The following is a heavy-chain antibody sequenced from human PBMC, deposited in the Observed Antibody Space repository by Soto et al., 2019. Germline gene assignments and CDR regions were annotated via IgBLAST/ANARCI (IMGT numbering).Heavy chain of an antibody. CDR1: GGSFSGPN. J-gene: IGHJ5*02. CDR3: ARRWGFGFDP. D-gene: IGHD3-10*01. Sequence: QVQLQQWGAGLLKPSETLSLACAVYGGSFSGPNWSWIRQPPGKGLEWIGEINHSGSTNYNPSLKSRVTISIDMSKNQYSLKVSSVTAADTAVYYCARRWGFGFDPSGQGILVTVSS. V-gene: IGHV4-34*01. CDR2: INHSGST.